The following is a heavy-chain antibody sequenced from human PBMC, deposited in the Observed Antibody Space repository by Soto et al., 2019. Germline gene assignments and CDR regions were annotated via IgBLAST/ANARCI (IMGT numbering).Heavy chain of an antibody. D-gene: IGHD2-15*01. CDR1: GGSISSGGYY. CDR2: IYYSGST. CDR3: ARESVGYCSGGSCYSEVSWFDP. J-gene: IGHJ5*02. Sequence: SETLSLTCTVSGGSISSGGYYWSWIRQHPGKGLEWIGYIYYSGSTYYNPSLKSRVTISVDTSKNQFSLKLSSVTAADTAVYYCARESVGYCSGGSCYSEVSWFDPWGQGTLVTVSS. V-gene: IGHV4-31*03.